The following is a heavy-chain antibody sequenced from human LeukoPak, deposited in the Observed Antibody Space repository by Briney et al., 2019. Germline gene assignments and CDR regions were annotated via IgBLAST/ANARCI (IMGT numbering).Heavy chain of an antibody. D-gene: IGHD2-8*01. CDR3: RFCTSGSDY. CDR2: IRASDDTT. CDR1: GFTFSTSA. J-gene: IGHJ4*02. V-gene: IGHV3-23*01. Sequence: GGSLRLSCEVFGFTFSTSAMSWVRQAPGKGLEWVSGIRASDDTTYYVDSVKGRFTVSRDNSKNTLYLQMNSLRVADTALYYCRFCTSGSDYWGRGTLVTVSS.